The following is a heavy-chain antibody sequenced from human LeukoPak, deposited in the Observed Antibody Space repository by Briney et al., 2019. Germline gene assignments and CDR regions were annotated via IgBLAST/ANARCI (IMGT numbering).Heavy chain of an antibody. Sequence: GGPLRLSCAASGFTVSTNYMSWVPQAPGKGVEWVSVTNSGGYTNYAESVKGRITISRDNSKNTLYLQMNGLRAEDTAVYYCARDQNLWGQGTLVTVSS. CDR1: GFTVSTNY. CDR3: ARDQNL. J-gene: IGHJ4*02. CDR2: TNSGGYT. V-gene: IGHV3-53*01.